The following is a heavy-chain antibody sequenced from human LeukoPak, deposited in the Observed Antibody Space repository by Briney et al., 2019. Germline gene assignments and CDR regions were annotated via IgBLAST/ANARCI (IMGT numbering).Heavy chain of an antibody. J-gene: IGHJ6*03. V-gene: IGHV4-38-2*01. Sequence: SETLSLTCGVSGYSISSGYYWGWIRQPPGKGLEWIGILYHSGTTYYNPSLKSRVTILAETSKNHFSLKLNSVTAADTAVYYCARAKLEWFSIYYYYFMTSGAKGPRSPSP. D-gene: IGHD3-3*01. CDR1: GYSISSGYY. CDR3: ARAKLEWFSIYYYYFMTS. CDR2: LYHSGTT.